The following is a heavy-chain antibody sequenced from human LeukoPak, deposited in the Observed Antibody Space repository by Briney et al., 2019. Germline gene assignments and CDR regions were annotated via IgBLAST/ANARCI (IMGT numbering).Heavy chain of an antibody. CDR1: GNSFTTYW. CDR2: IYPGDSDT. J-gene: IGHJ6*03. D-gene: IGHD2-2*01. CDR3: ARHSKVVRGFNHYYYYMDV. V-gene: IGHV5-51*01. Sequence: GESLKISCKGSGNSFTTYWIGWVRQMPGKGLEWMGIIYPGDSDTRYSPSFQGQVTISADKSISTAYLQWSSLKASDTAMYYCARHSKVVRGFNHYYYYMDVWGKGTTVTVSS.